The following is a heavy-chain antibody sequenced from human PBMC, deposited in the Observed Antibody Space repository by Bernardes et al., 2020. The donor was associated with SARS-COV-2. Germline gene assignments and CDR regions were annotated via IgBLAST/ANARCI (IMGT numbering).Heavy chain of an antibody. Sequence: GGSLRLSCAASGFTFSNACMSWVRQAPGKGLEWVGRIKSKTDGGTTDYAAPVKGRFTISRDDSKNTLYLQMNSLKTEDTAVYYCTTDDLEWTTVNYYGMDVWGQGTTVTVSS. J-gene: IGHJ6*02. D-gene: IGHD4-17*01. CDR1: GFTFSNAC. V-gene: IGHV3-15*01. CDR3: TTDDLEWTTVNYYGMDV. CDR2: IKSKTDGGTT.